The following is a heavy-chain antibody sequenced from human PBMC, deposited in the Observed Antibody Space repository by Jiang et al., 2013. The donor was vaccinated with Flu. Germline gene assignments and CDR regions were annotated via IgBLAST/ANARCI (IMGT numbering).Heavy chain of an antibody. D-gene: IGHD1-26*01. CDR1: GFSLSTWGVG. J-gene: IGHJ4*02. V-gene: IGHV2-5*04. CDR2: IYWNDDK. Sequence: KPTQTLTMTCTFSGFSLSTWGVGVGWIRQPPGKALEWLALIYWNDDKRYSPSLKSRLSITKDTSKNQVVLKMTNMDPVDTATYYCILHDPLSSGDHWGQGTLVTVSS. CDR3: ILHDPLSSGDH.